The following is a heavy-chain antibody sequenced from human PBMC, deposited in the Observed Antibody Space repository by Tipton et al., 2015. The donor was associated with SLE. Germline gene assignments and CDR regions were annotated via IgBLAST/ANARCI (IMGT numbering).Heavy chain of an antibody. CDR2: ISSSSSYI. D-gene: IGHD2-15*01. J-gene: IGHJ3*02. CDR3: AKPAVVVAALSDAFDI. Sequence: SLRLSCAASGFTFSSYSMNWVRQAPGKGLEWVSSISSSSSYIYYADSVKGRFTISRDNAKNSLYLQMNSLRAEDTAVYYCAKPAVVVAALSDAFDIWGQGTVVTVSS. V-gene: IGHV3-21*01. CDR1: GFTFSSYS.